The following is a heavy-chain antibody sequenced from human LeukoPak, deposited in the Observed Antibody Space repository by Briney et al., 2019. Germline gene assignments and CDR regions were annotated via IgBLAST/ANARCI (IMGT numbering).Heavy chain of an antibody. V-gene: IGHV3-23*01. CDR1: GFTFSSYT. Sequence: PGGSLRLSCAASGFTFSSYTMSWVREAPGKGLEWVSTITTSDGNTYYADSVKGRFTISRDNSKNTLYLQMNSLRAEDTAVYYCARASGYQYYFDYWGQGTLVTVSS. D-gene: IGHD2-15*01. CDR3: ARASGYQYYFDY. CDR2: ITTSDGNT. J-gene: IGHJ4*02.